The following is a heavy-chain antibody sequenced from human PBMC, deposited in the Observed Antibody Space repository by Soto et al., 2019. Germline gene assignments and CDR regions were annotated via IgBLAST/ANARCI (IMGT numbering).Heavy chain of an antibody. J-gene: IGHJ4*02. D-gene: IGHD5-18*01. CDR2: IYWNDDK. Sequence: SGPTLVNPTQPLTLTCTFSGFSLSTSGVGVGWIRQPPGKALEWLALIYWNDDKRYSPSLESRVTITKDTSKNQVVLTLTNMDPVDTGTYYCAHRLAYSYGRYFDSWGQGTLVTVSS. CDR1: GFSLSTSGVG. CDR3: AHRLAYSYGRYFDS. V-gene: IGHV2-5*01.